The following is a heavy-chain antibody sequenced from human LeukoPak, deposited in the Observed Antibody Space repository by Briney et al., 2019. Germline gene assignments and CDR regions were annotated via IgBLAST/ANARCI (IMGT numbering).Heavy chain of an antibody. V-gene: IGHV3-23*01. CDR3: AKQGAYTTPDHSDY. J-gene: IGHJ4*02. D-gene: IGHD2-2*02. Sequence: GGSLRLSCAASGFTFSNYAMSWVRQAPGKGLEWVSTISGTGGNTYYADSVKGRFTISKNISQSTLYLQMYSLRADDTAVYYCAKQGAYTTPDHSDYWGQGTLVTVSS. CDR1: GFTFSNYA. CDR2: ISGTGGNT.